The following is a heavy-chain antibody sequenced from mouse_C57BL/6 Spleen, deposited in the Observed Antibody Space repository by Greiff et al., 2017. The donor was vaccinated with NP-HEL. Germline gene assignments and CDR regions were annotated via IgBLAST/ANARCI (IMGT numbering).Heavy chain of an antibody. Sequence: VQLKQSGPELVKPGASVKMSCKASGYTFTDYNMHWVKQSHGKSLEWIGYINPNNGGTSYNQKFKGKATLTVNKSSSTAYMELRSLTSEDSAVYYCASLYYYGSSYDYAMDYWGQGTSVTVSS. CDR2: INPNNGGT. CDR3: ASLYYYGSSYDYAMDY. J-gene: IGHJ4*01. V-gene: IGHV1-22*01. D-gene: IGHD1-1*01. CDR1: GYTFTDYN.